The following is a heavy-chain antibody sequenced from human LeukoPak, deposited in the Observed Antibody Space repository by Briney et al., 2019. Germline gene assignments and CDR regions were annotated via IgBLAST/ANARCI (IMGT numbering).Heavy chain of an antibody. Sequence: PSETLSLTCTVSGGSISSYYWSWIRQPPGKGLEWIGYIYYSGSTNYNPSLKSRVTISVDTSKNQFSLKLSSVTAADTAVYYCARDRGELVPTGYYYYMDVWGKGTTVTVSS. CDR2: IYYSGST. CDR1: GGSISSYY. V-gene: IGHV4-59*13. J-gene: IGHJ6*03. CDR3: ARDRGELVPTGYYYYMDV. D-gene: IGHD6-6*01.